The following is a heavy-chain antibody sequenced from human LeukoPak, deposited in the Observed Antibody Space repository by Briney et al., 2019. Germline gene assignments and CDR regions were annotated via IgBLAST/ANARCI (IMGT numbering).Heavy chain of an antibody. V-gene: IGHV1-24*01. CDR3: ARGKIRGFDAFDI. Sequence: GASVKVSCKVSGYTLTELSMHWVRQAPGKGLEWMGGFDPEDGETIYAQKFQGRVTMTEDTSTDTAYMELSSLRAEDTAVFYCARGKIRGFDAFDIWGQGTMVTVSS. J-gene: IGHJ3*02. CDR2: FDPEDGET. CDR1: GYTLTELS.